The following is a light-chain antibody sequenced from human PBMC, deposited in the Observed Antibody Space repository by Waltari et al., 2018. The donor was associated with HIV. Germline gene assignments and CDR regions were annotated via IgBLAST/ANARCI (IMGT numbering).Light chain of an antibody. V-gene: IGLV1-44*01. Sequence: QSVLIQPPSPPGARGQRVSISFSGQRSHIGSNSVTLYQQLPGAAPRLLVYNNNQRPSGVPDRFYGSKSGTSASLAISGLQFEDEGDYYCAAWDDNVNGLFGGGTKLTVL. CDR1: RSHIGSNS. CDR3: AAWDDNVNGL. J-gene: IGLJ2*01. CDR2: NNN.